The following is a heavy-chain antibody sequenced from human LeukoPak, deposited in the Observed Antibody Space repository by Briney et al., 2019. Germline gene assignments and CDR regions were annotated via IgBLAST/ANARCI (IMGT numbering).Heavy chain of an antibody. CDR2: ISSSGTYI. Sequence: GGSLRLSCAASTFTFSSYNMNWVRQAPGKGLEWVSSISSSGTYIYYRDSVKGRFTISRDNAENSLYLQMNSLRAEDTAVYYCARESWSGYPTRYYFDYWGQGTLVTVSS. J-gene: IGHJ4*02. V-gene: IGHV3-21*01. D-gene: IGHD3-3*01. CDR1: TFTFSSYN. CDR3: ARESWSGYPTRYYFDY.